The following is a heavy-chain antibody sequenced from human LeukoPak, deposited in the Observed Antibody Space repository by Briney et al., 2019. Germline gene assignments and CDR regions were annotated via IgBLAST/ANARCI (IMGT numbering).Heavy chain of an antibody. CDR1: SGSISGGDYC. CDR3: ARASPPGTFRMDV. Sequence: PSETLSLTCVVSSGSISGGDYCWSWIRQPTGKGLEWIGHISHSEITYYNPSLKSRVTLLVDRPKNQFSLKLSSVTAADTAMYYCARASPPGTFRMDVWGQGTTVTVSS. CDR2: ISHSEIT. J-gene: IGHJ6*02. D-gene: IGHD2/OR15-2a*01. V-gene: IGHV4-30-2*01.